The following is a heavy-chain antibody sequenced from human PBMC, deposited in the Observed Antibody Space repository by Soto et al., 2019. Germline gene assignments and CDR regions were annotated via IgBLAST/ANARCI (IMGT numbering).Heavy chain of an antibody. V-gene: IGHV1-8*01. J-gene: IGHJ6*02. CDR2: MNPNSGNT. CDR1: GYTFTSYD. CDR3: ARGYDYIWGSYRSAHYYYDMEV. Sequence: ASVKVSCKASGYTFTSYDINWVREATGQGLEWMGWMNPNSGNTGYAQKFQGRVTMTRNTSISTAYMELSSLRSEDTAVYYCARGYDYIWGSYRSAHYYYDMEVWDQGTKVTVSS. D-gene: IGHD3-16*02.